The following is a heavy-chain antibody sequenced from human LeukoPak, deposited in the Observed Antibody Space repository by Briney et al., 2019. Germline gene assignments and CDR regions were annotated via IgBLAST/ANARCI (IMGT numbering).Heavy chain of an antibody. CDR1: DGSISSSNYS. J-gene: IGHJ3*01. V-gene: IGHV4-39*01. Sequence: PSETLSLTCTVSDGSISSSNYSWGWIRQPPGKGLDWIVSFFHTGSTYYNPSLKSRVTISVDTSKNQFSLKLTSVTAADTAAYYCAGDPITVAGNVFDFWGRGTAVTVSS. D-gene: IGHD6-19*01. CDR3: AGDPITVAGNVFDF. CDR2: FFHTGST.